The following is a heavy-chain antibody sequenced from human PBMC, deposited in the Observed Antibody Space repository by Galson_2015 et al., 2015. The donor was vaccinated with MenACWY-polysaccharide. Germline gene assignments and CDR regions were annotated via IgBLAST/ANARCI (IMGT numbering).Heavy chain of an antibody. V-gene: IGHV3-23*01. D-gene: IGHD2-8*01. CDR3: AKYAGLTRPHCLDF. CDR2: IFDSSGNT. Sequence: SLRLSCAASGFTFINYAVAWVRQPPGKGLEWVSSIFDSSGNTYYTDSVKGRFTISRDNSRNTVYLQMSSLRAEDSATYYCAKYAGLTRPHCLDFWGQGTLVTVSS. CDR1: GFTFINYA. J-gene: IGHJ4*02.